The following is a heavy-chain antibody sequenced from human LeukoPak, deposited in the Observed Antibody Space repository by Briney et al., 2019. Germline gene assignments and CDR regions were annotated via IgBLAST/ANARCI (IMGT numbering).Heavy chain of an antibody. J-gene: IGHJ3*02. D-gene: IGHD3-22*01. CDR2: ISYDGSNK. CDR3: ARGGIVVTPAFDI. V-gene: IGHV3-30-3*01. CDR1: GFTFSSYA. Sequence: GGSLRLSCAASGFTFSSYAMHGVRQAPGKGLEWVAVISYDGSNKYYADSVKGRFTISRDNSKNTLYLQMNSLRAEDTAVYYCARGGIVVTPAFDIWGQGTMVTVSS.